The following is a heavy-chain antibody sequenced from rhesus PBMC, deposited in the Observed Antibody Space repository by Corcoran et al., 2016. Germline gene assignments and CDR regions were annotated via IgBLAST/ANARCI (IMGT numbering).Heavy chain of an antibody. D-gene: IGHD1-44*01. CDR3: VSGWGYFDY. J-gene: IGHJ4*01. CDR2: IYGSGSST. CDR1: GGSIRRSY. Sequence: QLQLQESGPGLVKPSETLSVTCAVSGGSIRRSYWRWIRQAAGKGLEWIGYIYGSGSSTNYNPSLKSRVTLSVDTSKSQLSLKLSSVTAADTAVYYCVSGWGYFDYWGQEVLVTVSS. V-gene: IGHV4-169*02.